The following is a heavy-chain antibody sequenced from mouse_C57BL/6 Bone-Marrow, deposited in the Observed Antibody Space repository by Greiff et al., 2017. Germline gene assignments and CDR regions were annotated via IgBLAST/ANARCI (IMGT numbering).Heavy chain of an antibody. CDR3: ARVDGYYEWMDY. V-gene: IGHV5-16*01. J-gene: IGHJ4*01. Sequence: EVKLVESEGGLVQPGSSMKLSCTASGFTFSDYYMAWVRQVPEKGLEWVANINYDGSSTYYLDSLKSRFIISIDNAKNILYLQMSRLKSEDTATYYCARVDGYYEWMDYWGQGTSVTVSS. D-gene: IGHD2-3*01. CDR1: GFTFSDYY. CDR2: INYDGSST.